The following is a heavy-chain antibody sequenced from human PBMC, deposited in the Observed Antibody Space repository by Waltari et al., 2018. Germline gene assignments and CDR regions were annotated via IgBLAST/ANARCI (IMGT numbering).Heavy chain of an antibody. D-gene: IGHD1-26*01. J-gene: IGHJ4*02. CDR3: ARDRVDGYYDFDY. Sequence: QVQLVQSGAEVKKPGASVKVSCKASGYTFTGYYMHWVRQAPGQGLGWMGWIHPNSGGTNYAQEFQGRVTVTRDKAISTAYMELSRLRSDDTAVYYCARDRVDGYYDFDYWGQGTLVTVSS. V-gene: IGHV1-2*02. CDR2: IHPNSGGT. CDR1: GYTFTGYY.